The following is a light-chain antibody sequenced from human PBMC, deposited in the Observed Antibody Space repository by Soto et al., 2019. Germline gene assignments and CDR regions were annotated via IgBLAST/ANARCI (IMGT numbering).Light chain of an antibody. CDR2: GAS. V-gene: IGKV3-15*01. CDR1: QSVSSN. Sequence: EIVMTQSPATLSVSPGERATLSCRASQSVSSNLAWYQQKPGQAPRLLIYGASTRATGIPARFSGSGSGTEFTLTISSLQSEDFATYYCQQYNTYVTFGGGTKVEIK. J-gene: IGKJ4*01. CDR3: QQYNTYVT.